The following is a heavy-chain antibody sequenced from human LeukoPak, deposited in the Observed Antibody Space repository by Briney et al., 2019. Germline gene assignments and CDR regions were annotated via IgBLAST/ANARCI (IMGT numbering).Heavy chain of an antibody. V-gene: IGHV4-34*01. D-gene: IGHD3-3*01. J-gene: IGHJ4*02. Sequence: PSETLSLTCAVYGGSFSGYYWSWIRQPPGKGLEWIGEINHSGSTNYNPSLKSRVTISVDTSKNQFSLKLSSVTAADTAVYYCATLYYDLWSGYFDYWGQGTLVTVSS. CDR1: GGSFSGYY. CDR2: INHSGST. CDR3: ATLYYDLWSGYFDY.